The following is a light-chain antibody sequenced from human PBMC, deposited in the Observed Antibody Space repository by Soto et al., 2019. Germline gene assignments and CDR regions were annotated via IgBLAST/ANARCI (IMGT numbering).Light chain of an antibody. CDR3: QLYARSPPLYT. J-gene: IGKJ2*01. Sequence: EIVLTQSPGTLSLSPGERATLSCRASQSVSSTYLAWYQQKPGQAPRLLIYGASTRATGIPGRFSGSGSGTDFTLTISRLEPEDFAVYHCQLYARSPPLYTFGQGTKLESK. CDR2: GAS. V-gene: IGKV3-20*01. CDR1: QSVSSTY.